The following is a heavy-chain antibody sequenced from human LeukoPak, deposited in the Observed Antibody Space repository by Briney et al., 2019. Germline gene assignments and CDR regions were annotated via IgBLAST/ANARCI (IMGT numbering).Heavy chain of an antibody. CDR2: IYYSGST. D-gene: IGHD1-26*01. Sequence: SETLSLTCTVSGGSISSSSYYWGWIRQPPGKGLEWIGSIYYSGSTYYNPSLKSRVTISVDTSKNQFSLKLSSVTAADTAVYYCARGSGWSYNWFDPWGQGTLVTVSS. CDR3: ARGSGWSYNWFDP. CDR1: GGSISSSSYY. J-gene: IGHJ5*02. V-gene: IGHV4-39*07.